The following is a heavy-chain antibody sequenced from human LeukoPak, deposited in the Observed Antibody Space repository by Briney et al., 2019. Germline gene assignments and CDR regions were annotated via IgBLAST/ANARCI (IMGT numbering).Heavy chain of an antibody. CDR3: ARDGGNFDVDY. CDR1: GGSISSSSYY. V-gene: IGHV4-39*07. J-gene: IGHJ4*02. CDR2: IYYSGST. D-gene: IGHD3-9*01. Sequence: PSETLSLTCTVSGGSISSSSYYWGWIRQPPGKGLEWIGSIYYSGSTYYNPSLKSRVTISVDTSKNQFSLRLSPVTAADTAVYYCARDGGNFDVDYWGQGTLVTVSS.